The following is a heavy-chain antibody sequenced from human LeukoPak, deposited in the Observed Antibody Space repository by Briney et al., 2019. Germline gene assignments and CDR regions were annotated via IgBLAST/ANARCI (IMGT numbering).Heavy chain of an antibody. CDR3: ARPLDGSGYYYGVFDY. J-gene: IGHJ4*02. CDR1: GFTFSSYS. D-gene: IGHD3-22*01. Sequence: GGSLRLSCAASGFTFSSYSMNWVRQAPGKGLEWVSSISSSSSYIYYADSVKGRFTISRDNAKNSLYLQMNSLRAEDTAVYYCARPLDGSGYYYGVFDYWGQGTLVTVSS. V-gene: IGHV3-21*01. CDR2: ISSSSSYI.